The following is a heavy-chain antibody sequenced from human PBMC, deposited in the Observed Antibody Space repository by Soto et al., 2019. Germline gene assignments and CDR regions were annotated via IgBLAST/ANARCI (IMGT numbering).Heavy chain of an antibody. V-gene: IGHV1-3*01. CDR1: GFVFTHYG. Sequence: QVLLVQSGAEVRKPGASVKVSCKASGFVFTHYGVHWVRLAPGQRLEWMGWINAGSGNTKYSESFQGRVSITRDTSATTVHRELGSLTTEDTAVYYCARKIFCNTWCDNAMDVWGQGTTVTVS. CDR2: INAGSGNT. D-gene: IGHD2-8*01. CDR3: ARKIFCNTWCDNAMDV. J-gene: IGHJ6*02.